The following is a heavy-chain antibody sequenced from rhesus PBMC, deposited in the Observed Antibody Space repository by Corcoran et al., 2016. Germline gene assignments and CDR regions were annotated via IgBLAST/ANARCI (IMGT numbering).Heavy chain of an antibody. CDR1: GYTFTSSY. CDR2: INPSNGNT. V-gene: IGHV1S9*01. J-gene: IGHJ4*01. CDR3: TRYPYSGSWNFDY. Sequence: QVQLVQSGAEVKKPGASVKLSCKASGYTFTSSYINSGKHAPGQVLEWIGWINPSNGNTGYAQKFQGRVTMTRDTSTSTAYMELSSLRSEDTAVYYCTRYPYSGSWNFDYWGQGVLVTVSS. D-gene: IGHD6-25*01.